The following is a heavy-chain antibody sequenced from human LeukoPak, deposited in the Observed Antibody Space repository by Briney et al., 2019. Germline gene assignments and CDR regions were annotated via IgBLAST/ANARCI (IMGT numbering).Heavy chain of an antibody. CDR3: AKAPVDTAMVPYFDY. V-gene: IGHV3-9*01. D-gene: IGHD5-18*01. CDR2: ISWNSGSI. Sequence: PGGSLRLSCAASGFTFDDYAMHWVRQAPGKGLEWVSGISWNSGSIGYADSVKGRFTISRDNAKNSLYLQMNSLRAEDTALYYCAKAPVDTAMVPYFDYWGQGTLVTVSS. J-gene: IGHJ4*02. CDR1: GFTFDDYA.